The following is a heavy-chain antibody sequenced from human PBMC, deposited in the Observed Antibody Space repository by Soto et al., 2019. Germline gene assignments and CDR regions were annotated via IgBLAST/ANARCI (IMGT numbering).Heavy chain of an antibody. CDR2: IYSGGST. Sequence: GSLRLSCAAXGFTVSSNYMSWVRQAPGKGLEWVSVIYSGGSTYYADSVKGRFTISRDNSKNTLYLQMNSLRAEDTSVYYCAKGSSGYFDYWGQGTLVTVSS. D-gene: IGHD3-22*01. CDR3: AKGSSGYFDY. V-gene: IGHV3-53*05. CDR1: GFTVSSNY. J-gene: IGHJ4*02.